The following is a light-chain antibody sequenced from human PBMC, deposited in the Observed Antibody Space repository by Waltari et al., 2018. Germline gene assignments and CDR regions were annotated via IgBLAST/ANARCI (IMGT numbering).Light chain of an antibody. CDR1: QTINNY. Sequence: IVLTQSPATLSLSPGERATLSCRASQTINNYLAWYQQRPGQAPRLLIYDASTRATGIPARFSGSGSGTDFTLTISSLEPEDFAIYYCQRRSNWPPTLTFGGGTKVEIK. J-gene: IGKJ4*01. CDR2: DAS. CDR3: QRRSNWPPTLT. V-gene: IGKV3-11*01.